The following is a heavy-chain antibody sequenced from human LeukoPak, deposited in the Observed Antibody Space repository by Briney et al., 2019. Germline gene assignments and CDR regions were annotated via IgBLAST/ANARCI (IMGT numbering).Heavy chain of an antibody. Sequence: SVKVSCKASGGTFSSYAISWVRQAPGQGLEWMGGIIPIFGTANYAQKFQGRVTITADESTSTAYMELSSLRSEDTAVYYCAGTVTTFYYFDYWAREPWSPSPQ. D-gene: IGHD4-17*01. J-gene: IGHJ4*02. CDR2: IIPIFGTA. CDR1: GGTFSSYA. CDR3: AGTVTTFYYFDY. V-gene: IGHV1-69*13.